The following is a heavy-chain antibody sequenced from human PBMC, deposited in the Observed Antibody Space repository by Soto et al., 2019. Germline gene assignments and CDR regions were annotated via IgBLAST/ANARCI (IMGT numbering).Heavy chain of an antibody. CDR3: ARWGSSGWFDP. D-gene: IGHD6-6*01. J-gene: IGHJ5*02. CDR2: IKQDGSEK. Sequence: GGSLRLSCAASGFTFSSYWMSWVRQAPGKGLEWVANIKQDGSEKYYVDSVKGRFTISRDNAKNSPYLQMNSLRAEDTAVYYCARWGSSGWFDPWGQGTLVTVSS. CDR1: GFTFSSYW. V-gene: IGHV3-7*03.